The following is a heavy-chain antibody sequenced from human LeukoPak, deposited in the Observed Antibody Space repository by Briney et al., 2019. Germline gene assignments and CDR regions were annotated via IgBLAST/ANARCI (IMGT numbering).Heavy chain of an antibody. CDR2: ISGSGDST. V-gene: IGHV3-23*01. CDR3: ARDHSSGQRGLFDY. J-gene: IGHJ4*02. Sequence: GGSLRLSCAASGFTFSTYAVNWVRQAPGKGLEWVSTISGSGDSTYYADSVKGRFTISRDNSKDTLYLQMSSVRVDDTAVYYCARDHSSGQRGLFDYWGQGTLVTVSS. D-gene: IGHD6-19*01. CDR1: GFTFSTYA.